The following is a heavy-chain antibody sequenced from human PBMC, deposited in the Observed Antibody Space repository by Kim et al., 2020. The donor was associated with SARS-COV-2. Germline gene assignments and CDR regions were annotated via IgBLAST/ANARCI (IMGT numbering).Heavy chain of an antibody. V-gene: IGHV1-3*01. D-gene: IGHD2-2*01. CDR1: GYTFTSYA. Sequence: ASVKVSCKASGYTFTSYAMHWVRQAPGQRLEWMGWINAGNGNTKYSQKFQGRVTITRDTSASTAYMELSSLRSEDTAVYYCARDIVVVLAEGGHDAFDIWGQGTMVTVSS. CDR2: INAGNGNT. CDR3: ARDIVVVLAEGGHDAFDI. J-gene: IGHJ3*02.